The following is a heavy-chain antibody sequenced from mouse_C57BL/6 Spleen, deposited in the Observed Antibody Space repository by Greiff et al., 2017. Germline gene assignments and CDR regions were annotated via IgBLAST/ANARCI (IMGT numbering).Heavy chain of an antibody. CDR3: TRRFVVAKDDAMDY. Sequence: VQLQQSGAELVKPGASVKISCKASGYAFSSYWMNWVKQRPGKGLEWIGQIYSGDGDTNYNGKFKGKATLTADKSSSAAYMQLSSLTSEDCAVYFCTRRFVVAKDDAMDYWGQGTSVTVSS. J-gene: IGHJ4*01. CDR1: GYAFSSYW. D-gene: IGHD1-1*01. V-gene: IGHV1-80*01. CDR2: IYSGDGDT.